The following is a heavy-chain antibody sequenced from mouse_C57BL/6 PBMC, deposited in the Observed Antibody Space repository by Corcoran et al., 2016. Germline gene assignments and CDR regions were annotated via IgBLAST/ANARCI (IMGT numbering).Heavy chain of an antibody. CDR3: ASNYDYAMDY. CDR1: GYTFTDYY. CDR2: IYPGSGNT. D-gene: IGHD2-1*01. Sequence: QVQLKQSGAELVRPGASVKLSCKASGYTFTDYYINWVKQRPGQGLEWIARIYPGSGNTYYNEKFKGKATLTVDKSSSTAYMLLSSLTSEDSAVYFCASNYDYAMDYWGQGTSVTVSS. V-gene: IGHV1-76*01. J-gene: IGHJ4*01.